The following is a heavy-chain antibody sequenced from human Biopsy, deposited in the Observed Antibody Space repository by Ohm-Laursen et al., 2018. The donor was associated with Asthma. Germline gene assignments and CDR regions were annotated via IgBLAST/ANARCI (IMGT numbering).Heavy chain of an antibody. D-gene: IGHD4-17*01. CDR2: IIPIYRTT. Sequence: SVKVSCKASGDTFSSCGVNWVRQASGQGLEWMGEIIPIYRTTNYAQKFQGRVTITADESTSTAYMELSSLRADDTAVYYCARGGYYGDRRYHDSMDVWGQGTTVTVSS. CDR1: GDTFSSCG. V-gene: IGHV1-69*13. CDR3: ARGGYYGDRRYHDSMDV. J-gene: IGHJ6*02.